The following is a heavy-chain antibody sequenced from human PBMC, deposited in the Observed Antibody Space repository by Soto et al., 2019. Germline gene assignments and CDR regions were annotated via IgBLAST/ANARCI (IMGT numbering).Heavy chain of an antibody. V-gene: IGHV3-23*01. Sequence: EVQLLESGGGLVQPGGSLGLSCAASGFTFSSNAMSWVRQPPGKGLEWVSGIGGGGIDTYYARSVKGRFTISRDNSENTVYLQMNSLRAEETAVYYCARGGAIALAGHGYYGMDVWGQGTTVTVSS. CDR3: ARGGAIALAGHGYYGMDV. J-gene: IGHJ6*02. D-gene: IGHD6-19*01. CDR1: GFTFSSNA. CDR2: IGGGGIDT.